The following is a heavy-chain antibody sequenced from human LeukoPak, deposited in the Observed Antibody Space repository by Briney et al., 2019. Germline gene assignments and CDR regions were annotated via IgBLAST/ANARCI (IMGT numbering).Heavy chain of an antibody. CDR2: IYSDNT. Sequence: PGGSLRLSCTVSGFTVSSNSMSWVRQAPGKGLEWVSFIYSDNTHYSDSVKGRFTISRDNAKNSLYLQMNSLRAEDTAVYYCARDPYSGGYGDYYYYYMDLWGQGTTVTISS. J-gene: IGHJ6*03. CDR3: ARDPYSGGYGDYYYYYMDL. CDR1: GFTVSSNS. V-gene: IGHV3-53*01. D-gene: IGHD1-26*01.